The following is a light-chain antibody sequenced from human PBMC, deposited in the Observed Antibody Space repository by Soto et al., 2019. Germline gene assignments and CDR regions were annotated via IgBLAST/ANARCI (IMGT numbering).Light chain of an antibody. J-gene: IGKJ1*01. V-gene: IGKV1-27*01. CDR1: QGISNY. CDR2: AAS. CDR3: QQYGSSPRT. Sequence: DIQMTQSPASLSASVGDRVTITCRASQGISNYLAWYQQKPGKVPKLLIYAASSLQSGVPSRFSGSGSGTDFTLTISRLEPEDFAVHYCQQYGSSPRTFGQGTKVDIK.